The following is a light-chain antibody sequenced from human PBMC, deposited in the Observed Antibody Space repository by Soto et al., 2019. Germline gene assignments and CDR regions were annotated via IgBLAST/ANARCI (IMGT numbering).Light chain of an antibody. Sequence: EIVLTQSPVTLSLSPGERATLSCRASQSVSGYLAWYQQKPGQAPRLLIYGASRRATGIPDRFSGSGSGTDFTLTISRLEPEDFAVYYCQQYGSSPLLTFGGGTKVDIK. CDR1: QSVSGY. V-gene: IGKV3-20*01. J-gene: IGKJ4*01. CDR3: QQYGSSPLLT. CDR2: GAS.